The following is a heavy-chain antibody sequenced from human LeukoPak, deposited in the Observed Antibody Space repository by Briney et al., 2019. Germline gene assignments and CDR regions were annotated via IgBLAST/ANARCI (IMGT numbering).Heavy chain of an antibody. Sequence: GGSLRLSCAASGFTFSGSAMHWVRQASGKGVEWVGRIRSKANSYATAYAASVKGRFTIPRDDSKNTAYLQMNSLKTEDTAVYYCTRRDRSWGGYYYYMDVWGKGTTVTVSS. D-gene: IGHD6-13*01. V-gene: IGHV3-73*01. CDR1: GFTFSGSA. CDR3: TRRDRSWGGYYYYMDV. CDR2: IRSKANSYAT. J-gene: IGHJ6*03.